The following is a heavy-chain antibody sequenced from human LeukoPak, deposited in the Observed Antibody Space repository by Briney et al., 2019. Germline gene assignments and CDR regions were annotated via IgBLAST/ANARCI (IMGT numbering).Heavy chain of an antibody. V-gene: IGHV4-39*07. CDR3: ARDFGGTDYFNY. D-gene: IGHD3-10*01. J-gene: IGHJ4*02. CDR1: GGSISSSSYC. CDR2: IYYSGST. Sequence: SETLSLTCTVSGGSISSSSYCWGWIRQPPGKGLEWIGSIYYSGSTYYNPSLKSRVTISVDTSKNQFSLKLSSVTAADTAVYYCARDFGGTDYFNYWGQGTLVTVSS.